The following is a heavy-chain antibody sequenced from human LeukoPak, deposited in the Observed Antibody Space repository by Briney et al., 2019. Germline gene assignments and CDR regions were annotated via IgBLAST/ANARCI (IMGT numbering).Heavy chain of an antibody. Sequence: SETLSLTCAVSGGSITTTNWWSWVGQPPGKGLEWIGEVHLSGATNYNLSLESRVSMSIDKSKNHLSLEVTSVTAADTAIYYCTRESGAFSPFGFWGQGTLLTVSS. CDR2: VHLSGAT. V-gene: IGHV4-4*02. CDR1: GGSITTTNW. CDR3: TRESGAFSPFGF. D-gene: IGHD1-26*01. J-gene: IGHJ4*02.